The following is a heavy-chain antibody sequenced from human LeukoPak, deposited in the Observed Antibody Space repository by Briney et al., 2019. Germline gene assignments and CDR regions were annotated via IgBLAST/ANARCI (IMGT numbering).Heavy chain of an antibody. CDR1: GGSISSSSYY. V-gene: IGHV4-39*07. Sequence: SETLSLTCTVSGGSISSSSYYWGWIRQPPGKGLEWIGSIYYSGSTYYNPSLKSRVTISVDTSKNQFSLKLSSVTAADTAVYYCAGDSDYYDSSGYYYGVDYWGQGTLVTVSS. CDR2: IYYSGST. CDR3: AGDSDYYDSSGYYYGVDY. D-gene: IGHD3-22*01. J-gene: IGHJ4*02.